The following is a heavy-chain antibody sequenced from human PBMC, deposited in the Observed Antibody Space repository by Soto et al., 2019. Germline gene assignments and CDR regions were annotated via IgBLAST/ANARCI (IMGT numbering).Heavy chain of an antibody. D-gene: IGHD3-22*01. J-gene: IGHJ3*02. Sequence: GGSLRLSCAASGFTFSSYEMNWVRQAPGKGLEWVSYISSSGSTIYYADSVKGRFTISRDNAKNSLYLQMNSLRDEDTAVYYCARAFHYYDSSGLTNAFDIWGQGTMGTVS. CDR1: GFTFSSYE. V-gene: IGHV3-48*03. CDR3: ARAFHYYDSSGLTNAFDI. CDR2: ISSSGSTI.